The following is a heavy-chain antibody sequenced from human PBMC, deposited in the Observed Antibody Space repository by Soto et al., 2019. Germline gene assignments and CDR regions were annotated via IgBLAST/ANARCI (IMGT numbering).Heavy chain of an antibody. Sequence: GGSLRLSCAASGFTFDDYAMHWVRQAPGKGLEWVSGMSWNSVVIGYADSVRGRFTISRDNTKKFLYLQMNSLRPEDTALYYCAKDSTAATGTAFDSWGQGTPVNVSS. V-gene: IGHV3-9*01. CDR1: GFTFDDYA. D-gene: IGHD6-13*01. CDR2: MSWNSVVI. J-gene: IGHJ5*01. CDR3: AKDSTAATGTAFDS.